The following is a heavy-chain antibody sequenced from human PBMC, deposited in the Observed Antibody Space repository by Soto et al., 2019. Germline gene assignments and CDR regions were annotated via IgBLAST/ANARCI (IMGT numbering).Heavy chain of an antibody. D-gene: IGHD2-15*01. CDR3: SGCSGGACHQNYGMDV. Sequence: PGGSLRLSCAVSGFTFSSCTMNWVRQAPGKGLEWVSSISPSTSHIYYADSVKGRFTISRDNAKNSLFLQMNSLRAEDTAVYYCSGCSGGACHQNYGMDVWGQGTTVTVS. V-gene: IGHV3-21*01. CDR2: ISPSTSHI. CDR1: GFTFSSCT. J-gene: IGHJ6*02.